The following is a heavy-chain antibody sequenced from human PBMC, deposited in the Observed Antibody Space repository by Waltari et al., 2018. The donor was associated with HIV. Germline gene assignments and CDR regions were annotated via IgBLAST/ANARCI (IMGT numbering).Heavy chain of an antibody. CDR1: GWSFRGYH. CDR3: ASLGVNLETGFYYGRDV. V-gene: IGHV4-34*01. J-gene: IGHJ6*02. D-gene: IGHD3-9*01. CDR2: ISHSGST. Sequence: QVQLQQWGAGLFKPSETLSLTCAAFGWSFRGYHWTGIRQSPGKGLGWIGEISHSGSTTYSPSLKSRVTISVDTSKNQFSLRLSSVTAADTAVYYCASLGVNLETGFYYGRDVWGQGTTVIVSS.